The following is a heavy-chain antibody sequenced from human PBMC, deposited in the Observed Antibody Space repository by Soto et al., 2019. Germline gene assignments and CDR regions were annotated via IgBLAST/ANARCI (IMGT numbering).Heavy chain of an antibody. CDR2: ISGSGSNP. J-gene: IGHJ4*01. V-gene: IGHV3-23*01. CDR3: AKAASMTILYVFDH. CDR1: GFTFSSYA. Sequence: EVQVLESGGGLVQPGGSLRLSCAASGFTFSSYAMSWVRQAPGQGLEWVSAISGSGSNPYYADSVKGRFTISRDNSKNTLYLQMNSLRAEDTALYYCAKAASMTILYVFDHCGQGSLVTVSS. D-gene: IGHD4-17*01.